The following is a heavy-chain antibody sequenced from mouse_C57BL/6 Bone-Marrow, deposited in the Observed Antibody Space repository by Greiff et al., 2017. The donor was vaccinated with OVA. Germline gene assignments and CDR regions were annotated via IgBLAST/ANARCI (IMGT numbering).Heavy chain of an antibody. CDR2: IDPANGNT. D-gene: IGHD2-1*01. Sequence: VQLQQSVAELVRPGASVKLSCTASGFNIKNTYMHWVKQRPEQGLEWIGRIDPANGNTKYAPKFQGKATITADTSSNTAYLQLSSLTSEDTAIYYCARTIYYGNYVVDYYAMDYWGQGTSVTVSS. J-gene: IGHJ4*01. CDR1: GFNIKNTY. CDR3: ARTIYYGNYVVDYYAMDY. V-gene: IGHV14-3*01.